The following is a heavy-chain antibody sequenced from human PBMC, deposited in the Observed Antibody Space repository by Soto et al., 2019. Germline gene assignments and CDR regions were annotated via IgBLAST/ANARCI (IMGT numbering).Heavy chain of an antibody. CDR3: VRGRYGSEIH. V-gene: IGHV3-53*04. Sequence: EVRLVESGGGLVQPGGSLRLSCAAFGFTVSSNYMTWVRLAPGKGLEWVSLVYSGGATHYAASVKGRFTISTHSSQNTLVLQMNSLRTEDPATYYCVRGRYGSEIHWGQGTKVTVSS. CDR1: GFTVSSNY. CDR2: VYSGGAT. J-gene: IGHJ4*02. D-gene: IGHD3-10*01.